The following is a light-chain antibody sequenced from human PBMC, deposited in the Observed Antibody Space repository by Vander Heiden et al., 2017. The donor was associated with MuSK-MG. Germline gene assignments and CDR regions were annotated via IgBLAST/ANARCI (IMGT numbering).Light chain of an antibody. Sequence: QSALTQPASVSGSPRQSIPISCPGTSSDGGGYNYVSWYQQHPGKAPKLMIDEVSNRPSGGSNRFSGSKSGNTASLTISGLQAEDEADYYCSAYTSSSTLFGGGTKLTVL. J-gene: IGLJ2*01. CDR1: SSDGGGYNY. CDR2: EVS. V-gene: IGLV2-14*01. CDR3: SAYTSSSTL.